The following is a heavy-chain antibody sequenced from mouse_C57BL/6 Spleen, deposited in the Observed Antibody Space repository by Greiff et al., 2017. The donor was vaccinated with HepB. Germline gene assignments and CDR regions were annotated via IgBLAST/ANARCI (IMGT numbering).Heavy chain of an antibody. CDR1: GYSITSGYY. Sequence: DVKLQESGPGLVKPSQSLSLTCSVPGYSITSGYYWNWIRQFPGNKLEWMGYISYDGSNNYNPSLKNRISITRDTSKNQFFLKLNSVTTEDTATYYCARLYYYGSSYWGAMDYWGQGTSVTVSS. D-gene: IGHD1-1*01. J-gene: IGHJ4*01. CDR2: ISYDGSN. CDR3: ARLYYYGSSYWGAMDY. V-gene: IGHV3-6*01.